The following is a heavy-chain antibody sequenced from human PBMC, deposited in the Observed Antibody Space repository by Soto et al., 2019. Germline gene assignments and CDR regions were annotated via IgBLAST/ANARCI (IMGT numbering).Heavy chain of an antibody. D-gene: IGHD2-15*01. V-gene: IGHV3-30-3*01. CDR3: ARAVAPFMSPSAFDI. Sequence: QVQLVDSGGGVVQPGRSLRLSCAASGFTFSSYAMHWVRQAPGKGLEWVAVISYDGSNKYYADSVKGRFTISRDNSKNTLYLQMNSLRAEDTAVYYCARAVAPFMSPSAFDIWGQGTMVTVSS. J-gene: IGHJ3*02. CDR2: ISYDGSNK. CDR1: GFTFSSYA.